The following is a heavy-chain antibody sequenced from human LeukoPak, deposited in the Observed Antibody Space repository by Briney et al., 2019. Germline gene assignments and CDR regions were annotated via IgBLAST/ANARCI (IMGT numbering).Heavy chain of an antibody. CDR1: GGSISGSSYY. J-gene: IGHJ6*04. Sequence: SETLSLTCTVSGGSISGSSYYWGWIRQPPGKGLEWIGSIYYSGSTYYNPSLKSRVTISVDTSKNQFSLKLSSVTAADTAVYYCARGGGSGSYKAYLMDVWDKGTTVTVSS. CDR3: ARGGGSGSYKAYLMDV. V-gene: IGHV4-39*07. D-gene: IGHD3-10*01. CDR2: IYYSGST.